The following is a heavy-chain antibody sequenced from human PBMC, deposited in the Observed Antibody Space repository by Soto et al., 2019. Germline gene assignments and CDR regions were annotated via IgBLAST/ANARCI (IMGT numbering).Heavy chain of an antibody. Sequence: QVQLVQSGAEVKKPGASVKVSCKASGYTFTSYGISWVRQAPGQGLEWMGWISAYNGNTNYAQKLQGRDTMTKDTSTSTDYMELRSLRSDDTAVYYCARGSRTLLEWLPYDYWGQGTLVTVSS. CDR1: GYTFTSYG. J-gene: IGHJ4*02. V-gene: IGHV1-18*01. CDR3: ARGSRTLLEWLPYDY. D-gene: IGHD3-3*01. CDR2: ISAYNGNT.